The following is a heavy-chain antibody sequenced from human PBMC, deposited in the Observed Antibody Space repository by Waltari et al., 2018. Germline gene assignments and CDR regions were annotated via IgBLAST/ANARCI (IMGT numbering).Heavy chain of an antibody. D-gene: IGHD6-6*01. Sequence: GLEWVSGIRGGGTSTYYADSVKGRFTISRDNSKNTLYLQMKSLRAEDTAIYYCAKGGQQLVYRGDLDYWGQGTLVTVSS. CDR2: IRGGGTST. J-gene: IGHJ4*02. V-gene: IGHV3-23*01. CDR3: AKGGQQLVYRGDLDY.